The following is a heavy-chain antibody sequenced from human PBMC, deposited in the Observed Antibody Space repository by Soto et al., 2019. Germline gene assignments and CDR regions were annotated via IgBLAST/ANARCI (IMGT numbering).Heavy chain of an antibody. V-gene: IGHV3-21*01. Sequence: GGTLRLSCAPSGFTFSTYTINWYRKAPGHGLEIHSSINGRGNYIHYAESVKGRFSIYRDNAHNALYLQMDSLRAEVTALYHSVIEDGQVGTNSVFDYWGVGALIAV. D-gene: IGHD1-26*01. CDR1: GFTFSTYT. CDR3: VIEDGQVGTNSVFDY. J-gene: IGHJ4*02. CDR2: INGRGNYI.